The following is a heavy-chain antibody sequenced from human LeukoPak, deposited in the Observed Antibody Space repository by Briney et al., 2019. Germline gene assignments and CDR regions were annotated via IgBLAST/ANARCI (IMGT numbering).Heavy chain of an antibody. CDR1: GYTFTGYY. D-gene: IGHD4-23*01. CDR3: ARCTTVVTPGDY. Sequence: ASVKVSCKASGYTFTGYYMHWVRQAPGQGLERMGWINPNSGGTNYAQKFQGRVTMTRDTSISTAYMELSRLRSDDTAVYYCARCTTVVTPGDYWGQGTLVTVSS. J-gene: IGHJ4*02. CDR2: INPNSGGT. V-gene: IGHV1-2*02.